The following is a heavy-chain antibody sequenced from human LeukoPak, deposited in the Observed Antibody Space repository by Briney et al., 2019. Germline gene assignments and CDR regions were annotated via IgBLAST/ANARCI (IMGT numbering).Heavy chain of an antibody. Sequence: PGGSLRLSCAASGFTFSSYSMNWVRQAPGKGLEWVSSISSSSSYIYYADSVKGRFTISRDNAKNSLYLQMNSLRAEDTAVYYCARVGYSSGCTDYWGQGTLVTVSS. CDR3: ARVGYSSGCTDY. D-gene: IGHD6-19*01. CDR1: GFTFSSYS. V-gene: IGHV3-21*01. CDR2: ISSSSSYI. J-gene: IGHJ4*02.